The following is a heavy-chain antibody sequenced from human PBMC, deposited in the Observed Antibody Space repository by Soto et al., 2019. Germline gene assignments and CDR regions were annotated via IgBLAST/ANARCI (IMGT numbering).Heavy chain of an antibody. CDR3: ARDLGAFNYGSAYFDY. D-gene: IGHD3-10*01. Sequence: PGGSLRLSCAPSGFTFSTYGMHWVRQAPGKGLEWVAVIWYDGSNQYYADSVKGQFTISRDNSKNMLYLQMNSLRAEDTAVYYCARDLGAFNYGSAYFDYWGQGTPVTVSS. CDR1: GFTFSTYG. V-gene: IGHV3-33*01. J-gene: IGHJ4*02. CDR2: IWYDGSNQ.